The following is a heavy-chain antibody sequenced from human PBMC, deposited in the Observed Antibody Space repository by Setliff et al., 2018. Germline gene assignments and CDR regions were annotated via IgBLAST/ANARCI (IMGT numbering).Heavy chain of an antibody. D-gene: IGHD3-22*01. CDR2: IYPGDSDT. CDR1: GYSFTSYW. CDR3: ASTLYYYDSSGYGAFDI. J-gene: IGHJ3*02. V-gene: IGHV5-51*01. Sequence: PGESLKISCKGSGYSFTSYWIGWVRQMPGKGLEWMGIIYPGDSDTRYSPPFQGQITISADKSISTAYLQWSSLKASDTAMYYCASTLYYYDSSGYGAFDIWGQGTMVTVSS.